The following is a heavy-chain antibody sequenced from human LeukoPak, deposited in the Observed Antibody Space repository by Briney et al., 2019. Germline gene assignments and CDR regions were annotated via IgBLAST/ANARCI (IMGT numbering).Heavy chain of an antibody. CDR2: ISNDERNK. J-gene: IGHJ4*02. D-gene: IGHD5-18*01. CDR3: AKSSFKREKAMATTTGPSFDY. V-gene: IGHV3-30-3*02. Sequence: PGGSLRLSCVASGFTFHNFAMHWVRQAPGKGLEWVAVISNDERNKYYTDSVKGRFTISRDNSKNTVYLQMNSLRAEDTAVYYCAKSSFKREKAMATTTGPSFDYWGQGTLVTVSS. CDR1: GFTFHNFA.